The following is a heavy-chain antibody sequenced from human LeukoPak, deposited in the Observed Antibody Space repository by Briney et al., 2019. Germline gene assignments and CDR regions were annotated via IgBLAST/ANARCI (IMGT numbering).Heavy chain of an antibody. CDR1: GFTFSTYW. D-gene: IGHD3-22*01. V-gene: IGHV3-7*01. CDR2: IKQDGSEK. Sequence: GGSLRLSCAASGFTFSTYWMSWVRQAPGKGLEWVANIKQDGSEKHYVDSVKGRFTISRDHAKNSLFLQMNSLRAQDTAVYFCAKRGVVIRVILVGFHREAYYFDSWGQGALVTVSS. CDR3: AKRGVVIRVILVGFHREAYYFDS. J-gene: IGHJ4*02.